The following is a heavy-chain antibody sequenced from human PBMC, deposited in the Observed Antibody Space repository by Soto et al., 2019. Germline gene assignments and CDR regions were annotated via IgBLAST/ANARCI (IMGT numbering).Heavy chain of an antibody. V-gene: IGHV1-2*04. Sequence: QVQLVQSGAEVKKPGASVKVSCKASGYTFTGYYMHWARQAPGQGLEWMGWINPNSGGTNYAQKFQGWXXMXRXXSISTAYMELSRLRSDDTAVYYCARHKGISDGMDVWGQGTTVTVSS. CDR2: INPNSGGT. CDR3: ARHKGISDGMDV. J-gene: IGHJ6*02. CDR1: GYTFTGYY. D-gene: IGHD1-20*01.